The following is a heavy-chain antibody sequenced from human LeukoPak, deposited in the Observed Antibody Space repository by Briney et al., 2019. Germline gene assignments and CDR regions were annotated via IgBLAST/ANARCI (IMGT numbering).Heavy chain of an antibody. V-gene: IGHV3-30-3*01. Sequence: PGRSLRLSCAASGFTFSSYAMHWVRQAPGKGLEWVAVISYDGSNKYYADSVKGRFTISRDNSKNTLYLQMNSLRAEDTAVYYCARDRLMDIWGQGTMVTVSS. D-gene: IGHD3-16*01. CDR1: GFTFSSYA. CDR3: ARDRLMDI. CDR2: ISYDGSNK. J-gene: IGHJ3*02.